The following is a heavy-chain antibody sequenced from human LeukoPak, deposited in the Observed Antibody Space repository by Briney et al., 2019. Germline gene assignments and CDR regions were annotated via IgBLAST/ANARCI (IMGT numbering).Heavy chain of an antibody. J-gene: IGHJ1*01. CDR1: GYSFDDYG. Sequence: GGSLRLSCAGSGYSFDDYGLRWVRQAPGKGLEWVAGINWNGGSTGYAASVKGRCIIYRDNAKHALYLEMNSLRAEDTAFYYCVRLGRDGYTYGAAYWGLGTLVTVSS. D-gene: IGHD5-24*01. V-gene: IGHV3-20*04. CDR3: VRLGRDGYTYGAAY. CDR2: INWNGGST.